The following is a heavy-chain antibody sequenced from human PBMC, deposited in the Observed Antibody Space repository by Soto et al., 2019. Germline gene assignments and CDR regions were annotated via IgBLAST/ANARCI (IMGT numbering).Heavy chain of an antibody. V-gene: IGHV3-33*01. Sequence: PXGPLRRTCTASGFTFSSYGMHWVRQAPGKGLEWVAVIWYDGSNKYYADSVKGRFTISRDNSKNTLYLQMNSLRAEDTAVYYCALMGIAVAGAHYYYYGMDVRGQGTKVTVYS. CDR3: ALMGIAVAGAHYYYYGMDV. CDR1: GFTFSSYG. CDR2: IWYDGSNK. J-gene: IGHJ6*02. D-gene: IGHD6-19*01.